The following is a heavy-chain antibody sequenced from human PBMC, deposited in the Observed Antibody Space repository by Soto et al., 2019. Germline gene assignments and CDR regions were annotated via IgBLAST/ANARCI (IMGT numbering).Heavy chain of an antibody. CDR3: ATGGSNGYFR. V-gene: IGHV1-69*01. J-gene: IGHJ4*02. CDR2: IIPALGTT. D-gene: IGHD7-27*01. Sequence: QVQLVQSGAEVRKPGSSVKVSCKASRDTFNDYSITWVRQAPGQGLEWMGGIIPALGTTKYAQKFQGRVTMTADESTSTAYLELNRLTSEDRAVYYCATGGSNGYFRWGQGTQVSVSS. CDR1: RDTFNDYS.